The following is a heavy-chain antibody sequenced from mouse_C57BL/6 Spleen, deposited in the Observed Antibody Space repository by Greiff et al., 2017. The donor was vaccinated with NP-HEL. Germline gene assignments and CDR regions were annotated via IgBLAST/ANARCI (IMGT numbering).Heavy chain of an antibody. CDR1: GFNIKDDY. CDR2: IDPENGDT. Sequence: VQLKESGAELVRPGASVKLSCTASGFNIKDDYMHWVKQRPEQGLEWIGWIDPENGDTEYASKFQGKATITADTSSNTAYLQLSSLPSEDTAVYYCTTRDYYGSTPWAVDYWGQGTSVTVSS. V-gene: IGHV14-4*01. J-gene: IGHJ4*01. D-gene: IGHD1-1*01. CDR3: TTRDYYGSTPWAVDY.